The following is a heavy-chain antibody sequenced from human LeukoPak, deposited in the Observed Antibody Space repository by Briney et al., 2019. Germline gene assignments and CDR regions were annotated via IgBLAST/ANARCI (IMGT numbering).Heavy chain of an antibody. D-gene: IGHD6-19*01. CDR3: AIPVAGPLDY. CDR2: INPNSGGT. Sequence: ASVKVSCKASGYTFTAYYMHWVRQAPGQGLEWMGWINPNSGGTKYAQKFQGMVTMTRDTSISTAYMELSSLRSDDTAVYYCAIPVAGPLDYWGQGTLVTVSS. CDR1: GYTFTAYY. V-gene: IGHV1-2*02. J-gene: IGHJ4*02.